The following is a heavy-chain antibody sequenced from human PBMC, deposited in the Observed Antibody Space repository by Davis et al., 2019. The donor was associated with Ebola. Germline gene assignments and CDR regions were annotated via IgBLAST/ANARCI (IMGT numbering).Heavy chain of an antibody. CDR1: GDSITSFF. CDR2: VYNTGST. J-gene: IGHJ5*02. Sequence: SETLSLTCTVSGDSITSFFWMWIRQPPGKGLEWIGYVYNTGSTNYNPSLKGRVTISMDTSNNQFSLRLNSVTAADTAVYYCARQGWSGYSLRHWLDPWGRGTLVTVSS. V-gene: IGHV4-59*08. CDR3: ARQGWSGYSLRHWLDP. D-gene: IGHD3-3*01.